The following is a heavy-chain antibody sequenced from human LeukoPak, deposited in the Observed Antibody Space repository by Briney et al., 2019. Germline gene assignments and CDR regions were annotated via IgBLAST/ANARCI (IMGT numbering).Heavy chain of an antibody. CDR2: IKQDGSEK. V-gene: IGHV3-7*01. CDR3: ARADLYYYYYGMDV. D-gene: IGHD2-21*02. Sequence: GGSLRLSCAASGFTFSSYWMSWVRQAPGKGLEWVANIKQDGSEKYYVDSVKGRFTISRDNAKNSLYLQMNSLRAGDTAVYYCARADLYYYYYGMDVWGQGTTVTVSS. CDR1: GFTFSSYW. J-gene: IGHJ6*02.